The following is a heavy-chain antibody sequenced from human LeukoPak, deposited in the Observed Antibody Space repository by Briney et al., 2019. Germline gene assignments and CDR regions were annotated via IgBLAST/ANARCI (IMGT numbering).Heavy chain of an antibody. J-gene: IGHJ4*02. CDR1: GYTFTSHD. D-gene: IGHD4-17*01. Sequence: ATVKVSCKASGYTFTSHDIYWVRQATGRGLEWMGWINPNSGGTNYAQKFQGRVTITSNTSISTAYMELSSLRSEDTAVYYCARGPLYGDYGYFDYWGQGTLVTVSS. CDR2: INPNSGGT. V-gene: IGHV1-8*01. CDR3: ARGPLYGDYGYFDY.